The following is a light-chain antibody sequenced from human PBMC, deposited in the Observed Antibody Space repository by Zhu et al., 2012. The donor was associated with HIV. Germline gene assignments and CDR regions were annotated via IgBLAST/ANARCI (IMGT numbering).Light chain of an antibody. V-gene: IGKV1-8*01. CDR2: GAS. J-gene: IGKJ4*01. CDR3: QQYYSYPPLT. Sequence: AIRMTQSPSSLSASPGDRVTITCRASLDISSYLAWYQQKAGKAPKLLISGASTLEGGVPSRFSGSGSGTDFTLTISSLQSDDFATYYCQQYYSYPPLTFGGGTKLE. CDR1: LDISSY.